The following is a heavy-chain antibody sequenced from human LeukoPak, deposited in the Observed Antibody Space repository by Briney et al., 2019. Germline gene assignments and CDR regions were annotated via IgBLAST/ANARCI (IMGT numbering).Heavy chain of an antibody. V-gene: IGHV1-2*02. CDR1: GYTFTGYY. Sequence: ASMKVSCKASGYTFTGYYMHWVRQAPGQGLEWMGWINPNSGGTNYAQKFQGRVTMTRDTSISTAYMELSRLRSDDTAVYYRAREPHYYGSGSGDYWGQGTLVTVSS. J-gene: IGHJ4*02. CDR3: AREPHYYGSGSGDY. CDR2: INPNSGGT. D-gene: IGHD3-10*01.